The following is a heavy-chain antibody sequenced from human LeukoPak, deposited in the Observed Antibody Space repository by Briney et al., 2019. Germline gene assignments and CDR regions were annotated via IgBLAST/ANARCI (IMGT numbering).Heavy chain of an antibody. J-gene: IGHJ5*02. D-gene: IGHD1-1*01. V-gene: IGHV4-34*01. CDR2: INHSGST. CDR3: ARAALNWNPGGNWFDP. Sequence: PSETLSLTCAVYGGSFSGYYWSWIRQPPGKGLEWIGEINHSGSTNYNPSLKSRVTISVDTSKNQFSLKLSSVTAADTAGYYCARAALNWNPGGNWFDPWGQGTLVTVSS. CDR1: GGSFSGYY.